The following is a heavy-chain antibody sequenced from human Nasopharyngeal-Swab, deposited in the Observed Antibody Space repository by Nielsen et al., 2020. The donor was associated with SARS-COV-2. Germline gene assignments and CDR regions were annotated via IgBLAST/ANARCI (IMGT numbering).Heavy chain of an antibody. V-gene: IGHV5-51*01. J-gene: IGHJ3*02. CDR1: GYSFTSYW. CDR2: IYPGGSDT. Sequence: GESLKISCKGSGYSFTSYWIGWVRQMPGKGLEWMGIIYPGGSDTRYSPSFQGQVTIPADKSISTAYLQWSSLKASDTAMYYCARRRYYDSSGYYHKSAFDIWGQGTMVTVSS. D-gene: IGHD3-22*01. CDR3: ARRRYYDSSGYYHKSAFDI.